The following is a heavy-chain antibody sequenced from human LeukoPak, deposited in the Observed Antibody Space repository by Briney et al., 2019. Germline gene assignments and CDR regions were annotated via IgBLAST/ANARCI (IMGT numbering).Heavy chain of an antibody. CDR2: IYYSGST. J-gene: IGHJ3*02. D-gene: IGHD4-17*01. Sequence: SETLSLTCTVSGGSISSYYWSWIRQPPGKGLEWVGYIYYSGSTNYNPSLKSRVTISVATSKNQFSLKLSSVTAADTAVYYCARITTVTPRGAFDIWGQGTMVTVSS. CDR1: GGSISSYY. CDR3: ARITTVTPRGAFDI. V-gene: IGHV4-59*01.